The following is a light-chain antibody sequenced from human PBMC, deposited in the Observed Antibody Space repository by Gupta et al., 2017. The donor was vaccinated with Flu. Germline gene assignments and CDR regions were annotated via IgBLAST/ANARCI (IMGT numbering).Light chain of an antibody. CDR3: QQYGSSPQT. Sequence: EIVLTQSPGTLSLAPGKRATLSCRAGQTITSSYLAWYQQKPGQAPRLLIYGPSSRATGTPDRFSGSGSGTDFTLTISRLEPEDFAVYYCQQYGSSPQTFGQGTKVEIK. J-gene: IGKJ1*01. CDR2: GPS. CDR1: QTITSSY. V-gene: IGKV3-20*01.